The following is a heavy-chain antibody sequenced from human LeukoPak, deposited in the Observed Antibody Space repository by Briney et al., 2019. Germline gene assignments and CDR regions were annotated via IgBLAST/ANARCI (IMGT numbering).Heavy chain of an antibody. CDR2: FYNRGSI. D-gene: IGHD2-21*02. J-gene: IGHJ5*02. CDR1: GGSISSYY. Sequence: SETLSLTCTVSGGSISSYYWSWIRQPPGKGLEWIGYFYNRGSINYNPTLESRVSISVDTSKSQFSLRLRSVTAADTAVYYCARRIVSVPAIQEGNWLDPWGQGILVTVSS. CDR3: ARRIVSVPAIQEGNWLDP. V-gene: IGHV4-59*08.